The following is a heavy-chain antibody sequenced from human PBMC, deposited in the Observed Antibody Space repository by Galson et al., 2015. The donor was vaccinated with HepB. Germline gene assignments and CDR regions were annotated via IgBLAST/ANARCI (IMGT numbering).Heavy chain of an antibody. CDR2: IKSKTDGGTT. CDR1: GFTFSNAW. Sequence: SLRLSCAASGFTFSNAWMSWVRQAPGKGLEWVGRIKSKTDGGTTDYAAPVKGRFTISRDDSKNTLYLQMNSLKTEDTAVYYCTTGLLWFEPRGIDYWGQGTLVTVSS. V-gene: IGHV3-15*01. J-gene: IGHJ4*02. D-gene: IGHD3-10*01. CDR3: TTGLLWFEPRGIDY.